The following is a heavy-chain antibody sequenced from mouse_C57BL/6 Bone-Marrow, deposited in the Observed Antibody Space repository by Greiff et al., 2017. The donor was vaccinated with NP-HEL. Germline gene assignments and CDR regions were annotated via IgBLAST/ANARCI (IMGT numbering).Heavy chain of an antibody. J-gene: IGHJ3*01. V-gene: IGHV1-81*01. CDR1: GYTFTSYG. CDR3: ARKGAWFAY. Sequence: VQLQQSGAELARPGASVKLSCKASGYTFTSYGISWVKQRTGQGLEWIGEIYPSSGNTYYNEKFKGKATLTADKSSSTAYMELRSLTSEDSAVYFCARKGAWFAYWGQGTLVTVSA. CDR2: IYPSSGNT.